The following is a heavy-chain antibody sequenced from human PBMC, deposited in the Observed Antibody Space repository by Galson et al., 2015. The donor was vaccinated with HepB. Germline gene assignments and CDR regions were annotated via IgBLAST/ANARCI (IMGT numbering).Heavy chain of an antibody. J-gene: IGHJ4*02. V-gene: IGHV1-46*03. Sequence: SVKVSCKASGYTFTSYYMHWVRQAPGQGLEWMGIINPSGGSTSYAQKFQGRVTMTRDTSTSTVYMELSSLRSEDRAVYYCARNAGTTYCSSTSCYAVYWGQGTLVTVSS. CDR1: GYTFTSYY. D-gene: IGHD2-2*01. CDR2: INPSGGST. CDR3: ARNAGTTYCSSTSCYAVY.